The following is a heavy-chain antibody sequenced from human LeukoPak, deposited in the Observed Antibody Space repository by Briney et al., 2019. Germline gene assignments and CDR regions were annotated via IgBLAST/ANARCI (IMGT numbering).Heavy chain of an antibody. D-gene: IGHD2-15*01. CDR3: AKFAPVVAATRGGSFDY. CDR1: GFTFSSYA. J-gene: IGHJ4*02. CDR2: MSGSGGST. V-gene: IGHV3-23*01. Sequence: PGGSLRLSCAASGFTFSSYAMSWVRQAPGKGLEWVSAMSGSGGSTYYADSVKGRFTISRDNSKNTLYLQMNSLRAEDTAVYYCAKFAPVVAATRGGSFDYWGQGTLVTVPS.